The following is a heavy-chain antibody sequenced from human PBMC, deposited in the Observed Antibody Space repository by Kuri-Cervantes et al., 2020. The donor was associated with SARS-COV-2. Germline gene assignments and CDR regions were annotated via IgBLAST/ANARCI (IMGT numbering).Heavy chain of an antibody. D-gene: IGHD2-21*02. J-gene: IGHJ4*02. CDR1: EFTFSDYA. CDR3: AKAPSRDGSPFYFDY. CDR2: SSGTGGTT. Sequence: GESLKISCAASEFTFSDYAMSWVRQAPGRGLEWVSASSGTGGTTYYADSVKGRFTISRDDSNNNLFLLMSSLRVEDSAVYFCAKAPSRDGSPFYFDYWGQGTRVTVSS. V-gene: IGHV3-23*01.